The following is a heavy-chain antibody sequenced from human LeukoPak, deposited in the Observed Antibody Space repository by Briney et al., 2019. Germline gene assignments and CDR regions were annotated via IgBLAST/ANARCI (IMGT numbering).Heavy chain of an antibody. CDR1: GFTFSSYA. D-gene: IGHD2-2*01. CDR2: ISGSGGST. Sequence: GGSLRLSCAASGFTFSSYAMSWVRQAPGKGLEWVSAISGSGGSTYYADSVKGRFTISGDNSKNTLYLQMSSLRAEDTAVYYCASTDAYQLLNGWGQGTLVTVSS. CDR3: ASTDAYQLLNG. J-gene: IGHJ4*02. V-gene: IGHV3-23*01.